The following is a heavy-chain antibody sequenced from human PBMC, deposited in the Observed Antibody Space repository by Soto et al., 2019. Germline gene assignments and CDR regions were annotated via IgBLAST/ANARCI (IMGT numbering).Heavy chain of an antibody. J-gene: IGHJ4*02. CDR1: GFTLNNYA. V-gene: IGHV3-23*01. CDR3: AKDRLAGNFDY. CDR2: ISATGGST. Sequence: GGSLRLSCAASGFTLNNYAMNWVRQAPGKGLEWVATISATGGSTYYADSVKGRFTISRDNSKNTLYSQMNGLRVEDTAVYYCAKDRLAGNFDYWGQGTQVTVSS.